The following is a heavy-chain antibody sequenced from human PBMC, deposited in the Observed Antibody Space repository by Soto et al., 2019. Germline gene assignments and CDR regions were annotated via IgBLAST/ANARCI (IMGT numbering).Heavy chain of an antibody. CDR2: IYPGDSDT. Sequence: GESLKISCKGSGYRFTSYWIGWVRQMPGKGLEWMGIIYPGDSDTRYSPSFQGQVTISADKSIGTAYLQWSSLKASDTAMYYCARLKEGPVTTGDSFDYWGQGTLVTVSS. CDR1: GYRFTSYW. D-gene: IGHD4-17*01. V-gene: IGHV5-51*01. CDR3: ARLKEGPVTTGDSFDY. J-gene: IGHJ4*02.